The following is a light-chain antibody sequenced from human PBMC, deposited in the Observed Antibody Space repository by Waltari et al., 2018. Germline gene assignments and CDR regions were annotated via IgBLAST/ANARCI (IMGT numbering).Light chain of an antibody. J-gene: IGLJ2*01. V-gene: IGLV1-40*01. CDR2: GNN. CDR3: QSYDSSLSGSV. CDR1: SSSTGAGYS. Sequence: QSVLTQPPPVSWAPGQRVTISCTGSSSSTGAGYSSNGYQQLPGTAPKLLIYGNNNRPSGVPDRFSGSKSGTSASLAITGLQAEDEADHYCQSYDSSLSGSVFGGGTILTVL.